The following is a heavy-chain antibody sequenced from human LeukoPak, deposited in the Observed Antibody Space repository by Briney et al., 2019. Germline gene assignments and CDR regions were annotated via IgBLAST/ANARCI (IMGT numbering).Heavy chain of an antibody. CDR2: INPSGGST. J-gene: IGHJ4*02. CDR1: GYTFTSYY. CDR3: ARAYDSSGYCLGYYFDY. Sequence: EASVKVSCKASGYTFTSYYMHWVRQAPGQGLEWMGIINPSGGSTSYAHKFQGRVTMTRDTSTSTVYMELSSLRSEDTAVYYCARAYDSSGYCLGYYFDYWGQGTLVTVSS. V-gene: IGHV1-46*01. D-gene: IGHD3-22*01.